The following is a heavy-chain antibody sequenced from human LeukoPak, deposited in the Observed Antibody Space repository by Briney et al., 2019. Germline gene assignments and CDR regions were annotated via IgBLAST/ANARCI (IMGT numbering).Heavy chain of an antibody. CDR1: DGSISSSIYY. Sequence: PETLSVTCTVADGSISSSIYYWGWIRQPPGKGLEWIGSIYYSGSTYYSPSLKSRVTISVDTSKNQFSLKLSSVTAADPAVYYCARVGQQLVTGWFDPWGQGTLVTVSS. J-gene: IGHJ5*02. CDR3: ARVGQQLVTGWFDP. CDR2: IYYSGST. V-gene: IGHV4-39*07. D-gene: IGHD6-13*01.